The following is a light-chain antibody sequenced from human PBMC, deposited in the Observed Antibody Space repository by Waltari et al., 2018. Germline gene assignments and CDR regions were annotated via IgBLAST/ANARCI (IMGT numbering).Light chain of an antibody. J-gene: IGKJ1*01. V-gene: IGKV3-20*01. CDR2: GAC. Sequence: CRPMKSVGRTLSGYGEETGQAARLLIYGACIRASGIPDRFRGSGSGTDCSLSISRLGPEGFAVYYCQHYVRIPVTFGQGTKVEI. CDR3: QHYVRIPVT. CDR1: KSVGRT.